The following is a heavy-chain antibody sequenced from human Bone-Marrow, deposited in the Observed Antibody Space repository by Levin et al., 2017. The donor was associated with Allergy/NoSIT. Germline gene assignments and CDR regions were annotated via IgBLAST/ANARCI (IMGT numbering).Heavy chain of an antibody. Sequence: ASETLSLTCTVSGGSIRDTSYYWGWIRQPPGPGLEWIASVYDRGNTYYSPSLQSRLTISVDTSKHQFFLRVTSVTAADTAMYFCARHSRTINGVENNYCFDFWGQGTLVTVSS. CDR3: ARHSRTINGVENNYCFDF. V-gene: IGHV4-39*01. CDR1: GGSIRDTSYY. CDR2: VYDRGNT. D-gene: IGHD3-3*01. J-gene: IGHJ4*02.